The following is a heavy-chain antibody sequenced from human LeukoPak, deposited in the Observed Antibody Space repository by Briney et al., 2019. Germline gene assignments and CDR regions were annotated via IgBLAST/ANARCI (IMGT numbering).Heavy chain of an antibody. Sequence: PSETLSLTCAVYGGSFSGYYWSWIRQPPGKGLEWIGEINHSGSTYYNPSLKSRVTISVDTSKNQFSLKLSSVTAADTAVYYCARAGTWIQLWLFDPWGQGTLVTVSS. CDR3: ARAGTWIQLWLFDP. J-gene: IGHJ5*02. CDR2: INHSGST. D-gene: IGHD5-18*01. V-gene: IGHV4-34*01. CDR1: GGSFSGYY.